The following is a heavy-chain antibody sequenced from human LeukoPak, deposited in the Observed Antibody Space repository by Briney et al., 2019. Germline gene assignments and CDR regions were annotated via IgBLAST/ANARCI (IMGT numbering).Heavy chain of an antibody. D-gene: IGHD3-22*01. Sequence: GGSLRLSCAASGFTFSSYAMSWVRQTPGKGLEWVSAISGGGGNAYYADSVKGRFTISRDNSKNTLYLQMNSLRAEDTAVYYCAREGRHYYDSSGXXXSFDYWGQGTLVTVS. V-gene: IGHV3-23*01. CDR3: AREGRHYYDSSGXXXSFDY. J-gene: IGHJ4*02. CDR1: GFTFSSYA. CDR2: ISGGGGNA.